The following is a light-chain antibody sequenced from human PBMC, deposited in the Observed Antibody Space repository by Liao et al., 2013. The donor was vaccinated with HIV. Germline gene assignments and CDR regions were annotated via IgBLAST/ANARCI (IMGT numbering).Light chain of an antibody. CDR1: NIGSKS. J-gene: IGLJ2*01. V-gene: IGLV3-21*01. CDR2: YDS. CDR3: QAWDSSTVV. Sequence: SYVLTQPPSVSVAPGKTATIACGGNNIGSKSVHWYQQKPGQAPFLVIYYDSDRASGIPERFSGSNSGNTATLTISRVEAGDEADYYCQAWDSSTVVFGGGTKLTVL.